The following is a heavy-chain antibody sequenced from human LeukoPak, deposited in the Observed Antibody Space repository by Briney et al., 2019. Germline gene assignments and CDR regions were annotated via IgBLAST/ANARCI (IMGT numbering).Heavy chain of an antibody. J-gene: IGHJ3*02. CDR3: AGLGDGAFDI. V-gene: IGHV1-69*05. Sequence: SVKVSCKASGGTFSSYAISWVRQAPGQGLEWMGGIIPIFGTANYAQKFQGRVTITTDESTSTAYMELSSLRSEDTAVYYCAGLGDGAFDIWGQGTMVTVSS. D-gene: IGHD2-21*01. CDR2: IIPIFGTA. CDR1: GGTFSSYA.